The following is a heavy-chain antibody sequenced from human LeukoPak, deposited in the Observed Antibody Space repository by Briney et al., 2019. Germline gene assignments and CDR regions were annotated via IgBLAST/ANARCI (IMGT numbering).Heavy chain of an antibody. Sequence: GGSLRLSCAASGFTFRNYWMSWVRQVPGKGLEWVVNINEGGNEKNYVGSVKGRFTASRDNAQNSLYLQMNSLRVEDTAVYYCARHTNSNWDYWGQGTLVTVSS. CDR2: INEGGNEK. J-gene: IGHJ4*02. D-gene: IGHD6-13*01. CDR3: ARHTNSNWDY. CDR1: GFTFRNYW. V-gene: IGHV3-7*03.